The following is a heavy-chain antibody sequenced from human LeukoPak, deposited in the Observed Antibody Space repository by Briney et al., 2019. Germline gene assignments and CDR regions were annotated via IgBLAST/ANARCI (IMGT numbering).Heavy chain of an antibody. CDR2: INPSGGST. J-gene: IGHJ3*02. CDR3: ASSWSAFDAFDI. V-gene: IGHV1-46*01. CDR1: GYTFTSCY. Sequence: ASVKVSCKASGYTFTSCYMHWVRQAPGQGLEWMGIINPSGGSTSYAQKFQGRVTMTRDTSTSTVYMELSSLRSEDTAVYYCASSWSAFDAFDIWGQGTMVTVSS. D-gene: IGHD3-3*01.